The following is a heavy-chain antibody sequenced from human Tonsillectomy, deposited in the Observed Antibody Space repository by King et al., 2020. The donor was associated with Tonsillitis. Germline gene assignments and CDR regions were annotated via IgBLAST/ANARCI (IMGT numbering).Heavy chain of an antibody. CDR3: ARGIITMIVVAPPAY. V-gene: IGHV3-30-3*01. CDR1: GFTFSSYA. CDR2: ISYDGSNK. Sequence: VQLVESGGGVVQPGRSLRLSCAASGFTFSSYAVHWVRQAPGKGLEWVAVISYDGSNKYYADSVKGRFTISRDNSKNTLYLQMNSLRAEDTAVYYCARGIITMIVVAPPAYWGQGTLVTVSS. J-gene: IGHJ4*02. D-gene: IGHD3-22*01.